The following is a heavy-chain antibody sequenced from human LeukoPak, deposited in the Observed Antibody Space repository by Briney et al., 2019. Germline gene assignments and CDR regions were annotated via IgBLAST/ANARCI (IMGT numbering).Heavy chain of an antibody. CDR3: AREGGSGSNWFDP. CDR1: GYTFTGYY. V-gene: IGHV1-2*02. Sequence: GASVKVSCKASGYTFTGYYMHWVRQAPGQGLEWMGWINPNSGGTNYAQKFRGRVTMTRDTSISTAYMELSRLRSDDTAVYYCAREGGSGSNWFDPWGQGTLVTVSS. J-gene: IGHJ5*02. CDR2: INPNSGGT. D-gene: IGHD3-10*01.